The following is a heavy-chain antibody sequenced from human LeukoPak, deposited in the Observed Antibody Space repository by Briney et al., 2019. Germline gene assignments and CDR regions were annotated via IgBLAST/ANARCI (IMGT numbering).Heavy chain of an antibody. D-gene: IGHD1-26*01. CDR1: GGSISSSSYF. Sequence: SETLSLTCTVSGGSISSSSYFWGWIRQPPGRGLAWIGSIYYSGSTYYNPSLKSRVTISVDTSKNQFSLKLSSVTASDTAVYYCARDKREPRYAFDIWGQGTMVTVSS. J-gene: IGHJ3*02. CDR3: ARDKREPRYAFDI. CDR2: IYYSGST. V-gene: IGHV4-39*02.